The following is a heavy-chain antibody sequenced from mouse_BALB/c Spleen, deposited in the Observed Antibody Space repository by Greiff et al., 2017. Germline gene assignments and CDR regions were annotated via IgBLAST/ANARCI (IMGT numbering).Heavy chain of an antibody. J-gene: IGHJ3*01. V-gene: IGHV5-4*02. CDR1: GFTFSDYY. CDR2: ISDGGSYT. CDR3: ARDRPFAY. Sequence: EVKLQESGGGLVKPGGSLKLSCAASGFTFSDYYMYWVRQTPEKRLEWVATISDGGSYTYYPDSVKGRFTISRDNAKNNLYLQMSSLKSEDTAMYYCARDRPFAYWGQGTLVTVSA.